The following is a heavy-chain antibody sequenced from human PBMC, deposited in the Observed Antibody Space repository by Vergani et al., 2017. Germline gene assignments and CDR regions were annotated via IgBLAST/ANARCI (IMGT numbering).Heavy chain of an antibody. Sequence: EVQLLESGGGLVQPGGSLRLSCAASGFTFSSYGMSWVRQAPGKGLEWVSAISGSGGSTYYEDSVKGRFTISRDNSKNTLYLQMNSLRAEDTAVYYCATLSPFYWYFDLWGRGTLVTVSS. CDR2: ISGSGGST. CDR1: GFTFSSYG. J-gene: IGHJ2*01. CDR3: ATLSPFYWYFDL. V-gene: IGHV3-23*01.